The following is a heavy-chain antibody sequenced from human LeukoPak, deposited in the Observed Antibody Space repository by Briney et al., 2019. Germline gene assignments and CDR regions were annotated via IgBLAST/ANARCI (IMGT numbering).Heavy chain of an antibody. CDR3: ARGSVKRGSSSQIAPYYFDY. V-gene: IGHV4-39*07. CDR1: GGSISSSIYY. CDR2: IFYSGST. D-gene: IGHD6-6*01. J-gene: IGHJ4*02. Sequence: SETLSLTCTVSGGSISSSIYYWGWIRQPPGKGLEWIGSIFYSGSTYYNSSLKSRVIISVDTSKNQFSLKLSSVTAADTAVYYCARGSVKRGSSSQIAPYYFDYWGQGTLVTVSS.